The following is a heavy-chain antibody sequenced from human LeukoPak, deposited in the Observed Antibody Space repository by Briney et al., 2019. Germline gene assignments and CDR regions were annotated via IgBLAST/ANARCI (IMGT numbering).Heavy chain of an antibody. CDR1: GFTFDDYA. J-gene: IGHJ4*02. V-gene: IGHV3-9*01. D-gene: IGHD5-18*01. CDR3: AKELQLWPTYYFDY. Sequence: GRSLRLSCAASGFTFDDYAMHWVRQAPGKGLEWVSGISWNSGSIGYADSVKGRFTISRDNAKNTLYLQMNSLRAEDTAVYYCAKELQLWPTYYFDYWGQGTLVTVSS. CDR2: ISWNSGSI.